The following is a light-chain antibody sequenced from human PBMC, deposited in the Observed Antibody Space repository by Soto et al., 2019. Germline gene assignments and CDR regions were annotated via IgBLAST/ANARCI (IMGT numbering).Light chain of an antibody. J-gene: IGLJ3*02. CDR1: SSNIGAGYD. Sequence: QSVLTQPPSLSGAPGQRVTISCTGSSSNIGAGYDVHWYQQLPGTAPKLLIYGNSNRPSGVPDRFSGSKSGTSASLAITGRQADDEADYYCQYYDSSLSGWVFGGGTKLTVL. V-gene: IGLV1-40*01. CDR2: GNS. CDR3: QYYDSSLSGWV.